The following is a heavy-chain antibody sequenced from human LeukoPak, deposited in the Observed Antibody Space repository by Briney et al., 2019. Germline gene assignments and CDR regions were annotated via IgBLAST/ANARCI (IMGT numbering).Heavy chain of an antibody. CDR1: GFTFSSYG. V-gene: IGHV3-30*18. D-gene: IGHD3-10*01. CDR2: ISYDGSNK. Sequence: GGSLRLSCAASGFTFSSYGMHWVRQAPGKGLEWVAVISYDGSNKYHADSVKGRFTISRDNSKNTLYLQMNSLRAEDTAVYYCAKGFGELPTYWGQGALVTVSS. J-gene: IGHJ4*02. CDR3: AKGFGELPTY.